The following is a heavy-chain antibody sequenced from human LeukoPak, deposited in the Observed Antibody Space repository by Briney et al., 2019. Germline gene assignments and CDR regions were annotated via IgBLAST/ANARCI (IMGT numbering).Heavy chain of an antibody. D-gene: IGHD3-3*01. J-gene: IGHJ4*02. Sequence: PGGSLRLSCAASGFTFSDYYMSWVRQAPGKGLEWVSYISSSGSATYYADSVKGRFTISRDNAKNSLYLQMNSLRAEDTAVYYCARGYYTFWSAYYYWGQGTLVTVSS. CDR2: ISSSGSAT. CDR3: ARGYYTFWSAYYY. V-gene: IGHV3-11*04. CDR1: GFTFSDYY.